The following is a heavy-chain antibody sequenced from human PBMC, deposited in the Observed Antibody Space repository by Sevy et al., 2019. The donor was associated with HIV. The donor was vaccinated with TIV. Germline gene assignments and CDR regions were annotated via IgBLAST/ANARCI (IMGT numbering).Heavy chain of an antibody. D-gene: IGHD6-6*01. CDR1: GFTFGDYA. V-gene: IGHV3-49*04. Sequence: GGSLRLSCTASGFTFGDYAMSWVRQAPGKGLEWVGFIRSKAYGGTTEYAASVKGRFTISRDDSKSIAYLQMNSLKTEDTAVYYCTRVRGSRDYSSSSGDYYYYYYMDVWGKGTTVTVSS. J-gene: IGHJ6*03. CDR2: IRSKAYGGTT. CDR3: TRVRGSRDYSSSSGDYYYYYYMDV.